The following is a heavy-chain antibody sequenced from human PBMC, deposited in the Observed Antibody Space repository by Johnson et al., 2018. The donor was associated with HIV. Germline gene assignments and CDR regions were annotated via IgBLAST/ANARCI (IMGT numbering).Heavy chain of an antibody. D-gene: IGHD3-3*01. J-gene: IGHJ3*02. V-gene: IGHV3-20*04. CDR2: INWNGGSI. Sequence: VQLVEFGGGVVRPGGSLRLSCAASGFTFDDYGMSWVRQAPGKGLEWVSGINWNGGSIGYADSVKGRFTISRDNAKNSLYLQLNSLRAADTAVYYCARGDFWSGPNVFDIWGQGTMVTVSS. CDR3: ARGDFWSGPNVFDI. CDR1: GFTFDDYG.